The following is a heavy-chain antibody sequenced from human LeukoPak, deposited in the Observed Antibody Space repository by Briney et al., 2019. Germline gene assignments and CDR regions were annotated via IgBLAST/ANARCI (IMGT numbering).Heavy chain of an antibody. V-gene: IGHV4-59*01. D-gene: IGHD3-22*01. CDR2: IYYSGST. CDR1: GGSIN. J-gene: IGHJ4*02. Sequence: SETLSLTCTVSGGSINWSWIRQPPGKGLEWIGYIYYSGSTNYNPSLKSRVTISVDTSKNQFSLKLSSVTAANTAVYYCARERGDSGGYYYGFDYWGQGTLVTVSS. CDR3: ARERGDSGGYYYGFDY.